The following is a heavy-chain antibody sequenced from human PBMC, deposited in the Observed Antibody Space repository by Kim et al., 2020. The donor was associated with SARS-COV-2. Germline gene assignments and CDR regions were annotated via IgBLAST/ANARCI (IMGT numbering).Heavy chain of an antibody. J-gene: IGHJ4*02. V-gene: IGHV4-59*01. CDR3: ARVVWNHGDYYFDY. D-gene: IGHD1-1*01. Sequence: NPSLTSRVTISVDTSKNQFSLKLSSVTAADTAVYYCARVVWNHGDYYFDYWGQGTLVTVSS.